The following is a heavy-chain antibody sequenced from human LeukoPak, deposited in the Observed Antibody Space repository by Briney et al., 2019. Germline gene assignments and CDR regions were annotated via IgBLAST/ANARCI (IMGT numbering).Heavy chain of an antibody. Sequence: ASVKVSCKASGYTFNTYGISWVRRAPGQGLEWMGWISTYNGDVNYVQNLQGRVTMTTDTSTSTAYMELMSLRSDDTAVYYCLRDAQRPRLTPDYWGQGTLVTVSS. V-gene: IGHV1-18*01. CDR1: GYTFNTYG. D-gene: IGHD6-25*01. J-gene: IGHJ4*02. CDR3: LRDAQRPRLTPDY. CDR2: ISTYNGDV.